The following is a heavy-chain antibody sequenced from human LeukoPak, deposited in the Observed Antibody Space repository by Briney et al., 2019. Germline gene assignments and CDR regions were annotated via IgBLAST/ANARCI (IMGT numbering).Heavy chain of an antibody. J-gene: IGHJ4*02. D-gene: IGHD2-21*01. Sequence: SETLSLTCTVSGGSISSHYWSWIRQPPGKGLEWIGYIYYSGSTNYNPSLKSRVTISVDTSKNQFSLKLISVTAADTAVYYCARGHSPFDYWGQGTLVTVSS. CDR1: GGSISSHY. V-gene: IGHV4-59*11. CDR2: IYYSGST. CDR3: ARGHSPFDY.